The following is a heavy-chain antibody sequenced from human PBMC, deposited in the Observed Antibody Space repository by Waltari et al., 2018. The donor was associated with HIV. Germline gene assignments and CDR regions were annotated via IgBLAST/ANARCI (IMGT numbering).Heavy chain of an antibody. D-gene: IGHD3-16*01. V-gene: IGHV3-33*06. Sequence: QVYLMESGGGVVQPGGSLKLSCAASGFTFSSYGMHWVRQAPGKGVELVSVLWSDDNNKFYADSVRGRFTFSRDNSKYTLSLQMNSLRAEDTALYYCVKERGPFNGFDIWGQGTMVTVSS. CDR1: GFTFSSYG. CDR3: VKERGPFNGFDI. J-gene: IGHJ3*02. CDR2: LWSDDNNK.